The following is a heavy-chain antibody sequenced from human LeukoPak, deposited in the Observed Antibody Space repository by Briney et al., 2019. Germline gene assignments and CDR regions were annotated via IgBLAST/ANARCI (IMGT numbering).Heavy chain of an antibody. CDR2: IWYDGENK. CDR1: GFTFSTYG. D-gene: IGHD2-21*02. Sequence: GGSLRLSCAASGFTFSTYGMHWVRQAPGKGLEWVALIWYDGENKYYTDSVKGRFTISRDISKSTVYLQMSSLRAEDTAVYYCARDPEPYYSDDCYPFDYWGQGTLVTVSS. V-gene: IGHV3-33*01. J-gene: IGHJ4*02. CDR3: ARDPEPYYSDDCYPFDY.